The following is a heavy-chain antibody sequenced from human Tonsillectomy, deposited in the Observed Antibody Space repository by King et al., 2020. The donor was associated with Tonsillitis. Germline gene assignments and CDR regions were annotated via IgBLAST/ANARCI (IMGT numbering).Heavy chain of an antibody. J-gene: IGHJ4*02. V-gene: IGHV4-39*01. D-gene: IGHD3-9*01. CDR2: IYYSGST. CDR1: GASISSSTYY. CDR3: ARQNPGYDNLDY. Sequence: QLQESGPGLVKPSETLSLTCTVSGASISSSTYYWGWIRQPPGKGLEWIGSIYYSGSTFYNPSLNSRVTMSIDTSKNQFSLKLTSVTAAATAVYYCARQNPGYDNLDYWGQGTLVTVSS.